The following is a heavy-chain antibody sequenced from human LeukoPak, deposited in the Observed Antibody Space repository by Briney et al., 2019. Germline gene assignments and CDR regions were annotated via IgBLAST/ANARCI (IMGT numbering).Heavy chain of an antibody. CDR1: GFTFSSYG. CDR3: ARETYYYDSSGYYHFDY. D-gene: IGHD3-22*01. CDR2: IWYDGSNK. J-gene: IGHJ4*02. Sequence: GGSLRLSCAASGFTFSSYGMHWVRQAPGKGLEWVAVIWYDGSNKYYADSVKGRFTISGDNSKNTLYLQMNSLRADDTAVYYCARETYYYDSSGYYHFDYWGQGTLVTVSS. V-gene: IGHV3-33*01.